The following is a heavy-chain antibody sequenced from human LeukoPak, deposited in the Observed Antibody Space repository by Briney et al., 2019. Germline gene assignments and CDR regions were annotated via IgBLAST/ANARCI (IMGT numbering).Heavy chain of an antibody. CDR3: ARDGRLVGLGAPDY. V-gene: IGHV1-18*01. Sequence: ASVNVSCKASGYTFTSYGISWVRQAPGQGLEWMGWISAYNGNTNYAQKLQGRVTMTTDTSTSTAYMELRSLRADDTAVYYYARDGRLVGLGAPDYWGQGTLVTVSS. CDR1: GYTFTSYG. D-gene: IGHD1-26*01. J-gene: IGHJ4*02. CDR2: ISAYNGNT.